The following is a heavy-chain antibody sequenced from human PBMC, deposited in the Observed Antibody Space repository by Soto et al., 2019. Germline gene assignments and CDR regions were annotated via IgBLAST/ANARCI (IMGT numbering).Heavy chain of an antibody. J-gene: IGHJ4*02. CDR2: ISSTTNYI. Sequence: GGSLRLSCAASGFTFTRYSMNWVRQARGKGLEWVSSISSTTNYIYYADSMKGRFTVPRDNAKNSVYLDMNSLSAEDTAVYYCARESEDLTSNFDYWGQGTLVTVSS. CDR3: ARESEDLTSNFDY. CDR1: GFTFTRYS. V-gene: IGHV3-21*01.